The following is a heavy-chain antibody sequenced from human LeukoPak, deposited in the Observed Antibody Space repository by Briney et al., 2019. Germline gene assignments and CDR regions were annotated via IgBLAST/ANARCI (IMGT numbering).Heavy chain of an antibody. V-gene: IGHV3-23*01. CDR3: AKDIAIAAAAVFDY. Sequence: ETLSLTCTVSGGSISSYYWSWVRQAPGKGLEWVSAISGSGGSTYYADSVKGRFTISRDNSKNTLYLQMNSLRAEDTAVYYCAKDIAIAAAAVFDYWGQGTLVTVSS. CDR1: GGSISSYY. D-gene: IGHD6-13*01. J-gene: IGHJ4*02. CDR2: ISGSGGST.